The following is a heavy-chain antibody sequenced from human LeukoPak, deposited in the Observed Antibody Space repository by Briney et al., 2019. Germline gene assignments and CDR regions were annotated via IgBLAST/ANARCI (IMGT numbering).Heavy chain of an antibody. CDR3: ARTDYYDSSGYLNY. Sequence: ASVTVSFKASGYTFTGYYMHWVRQAPGQGLEWMGWINPNSGGTNYAQKFQGWVTMTRDTSINTAYMELSRLRSDDTAVYYCARTDYYDSSGYLNYWGQGTLVTVSS. J-gene: IGHJ4*02. CDR1: GYTFTGYY. V-gene: IGHV1-2*04. CDR2: INPNSGGT. D-gene: IGHD3-22*01.